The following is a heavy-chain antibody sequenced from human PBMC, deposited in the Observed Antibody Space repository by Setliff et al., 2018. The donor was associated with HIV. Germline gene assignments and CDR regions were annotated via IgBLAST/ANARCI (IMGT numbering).Heavy chain of an antibody. CDR3: ARGGGRVEMATPFDY. D-gene: IGHD5-12*01. CDR2: INHSGST. J-gene: IGHJ4*02. Sequence: PSETLSLTCAVYGGSFSGYYWSWIRQPPGKGLEWIGEINHSGSTNYNPSLKSRVTISVDTSKNQFSLKLSSVTAADTAVYYCARGGGRVEMATPFDYWGQGTLVTVSS. CDR1: GGSFSGYY. V-gene: IGHV4-34*01.